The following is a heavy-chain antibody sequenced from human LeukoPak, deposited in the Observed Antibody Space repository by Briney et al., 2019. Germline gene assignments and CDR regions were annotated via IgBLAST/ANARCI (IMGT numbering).Heavy chain of an antibody. CDR1: GYTFTSYG. D-gene: IGHD6-13*01. CDR2: SSAYNGNT. V-gene: IGHV1-18*01. CDR3: ARYSSSWYQGV. J-gene: IGHJ4*02. Sequence: SMKVSCKASGYTFTSYGISWVRHAPGQVSKSIGWSSAYNGNTNYAQKLQGRVTMTTDTYPSTGYMELRSLRYDDTAVYYCARYSSSWYQGVWGQGTLGTVSS.